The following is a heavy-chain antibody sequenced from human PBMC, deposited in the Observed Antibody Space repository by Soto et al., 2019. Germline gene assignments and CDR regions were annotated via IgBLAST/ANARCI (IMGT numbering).Heavy chain of an antibody. Sequence: XGTLSLTCTVSGGSISSYYWSWIRQPPGKRLEWIGYIDYSGSTNYKSSLKSRVTISVDTSKNQFYLRLSSVTAADTAVYYCARYCASTSCHPHYYYGMDVWGQGTTVTVSS. CDR2: IDYSGST. D-gene: IGHD2-2*01. CDR1: GGSISSYY. CDR3: ARYCASTSCHPHYYYGMDV. J-gene: IGHJ6*02. V-gene: IGHV4-59*01.